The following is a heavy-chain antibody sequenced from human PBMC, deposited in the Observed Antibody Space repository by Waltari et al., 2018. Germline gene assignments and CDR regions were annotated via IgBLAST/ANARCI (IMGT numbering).Heavy chain of an antibody. Sequence: EVQLVESGGGLIQPGGSLRLSCAASGFTVSSNYMSWVRQAPGKGLEWVSVIYSGGSTYYADSVKGRFTISRDNSKNTLYLQMNSLRAEDTAVYYCARTRDSSGWYPYYYYYGMDVWGQGTTVTVSS. CDR3: ARTRDSSGWYPYYYYYGMDV. D-gene: IGHD6-19*01. V-gene: IGHV3-53*01. CDR1: GFTVSSNY. J-gene: IGHJ6*02. CDR2: IYSGGST.